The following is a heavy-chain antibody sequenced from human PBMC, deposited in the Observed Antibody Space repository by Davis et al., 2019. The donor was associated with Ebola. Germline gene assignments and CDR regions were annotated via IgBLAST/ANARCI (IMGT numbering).Heavy chain of an antibody. V-gene: IGHV3-23*01. CDR3: ARRGAGGYWWGAFDY. J-gene: IGHJ4*02. CDR2: ISASGDTI. Sequence: PGGSLRLSCAASGFTLRSFAMGWVRQAPGKGLEWVSAISASGDTIYYADSVKGRFTISSDHSKNLLTLKMTSLRAEDAAIYYCARRGAGGYWWGAFDYWGQGALVTVSS. CDR1: GFTLRSFA. D-gene: IGHD2-21*01.